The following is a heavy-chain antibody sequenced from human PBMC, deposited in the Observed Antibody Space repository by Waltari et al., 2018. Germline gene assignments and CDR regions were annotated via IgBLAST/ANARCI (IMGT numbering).Heavy chain of an antibody. CDR3: ASGTEAQQLVLGY. CDR2: IYHSGST. D-gene: IGHD6-6*01. V-gene: IGHV4-38-2*02. Sequence: QVQLQESDPGLVKPSETLSLTCTVSGYSISSGYYWAWIRQPPGKGLEWIGSIYHSGSTYYNPSLKSRVTISGDTSKNQFSLKLSSVTAADTAVYYCASGTEAQQLVLGYWGQGTLVTVSS. J-gene: IGHJ4*02. CDR1: GYSISSGYY.